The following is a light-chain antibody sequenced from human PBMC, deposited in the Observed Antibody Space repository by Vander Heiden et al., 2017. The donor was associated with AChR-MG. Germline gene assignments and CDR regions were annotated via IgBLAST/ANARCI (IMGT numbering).Light chain of an antibody. CDR1: QSISSY. CDR3: QQSDSTPST. CDR2: AAS. Sequence: DIQMTQSPSSLSASVGDRVTITCRASQSISSYLNSYQQKPGKAPNLLIYAASSLQSGVPSRFSGSGSGTDFTLTISSLQPEDFATYYCQQSDSTPSTFGGGTKVEIK. J-gene: IGKJ4*01. V-gene: IGKV1-39*01.